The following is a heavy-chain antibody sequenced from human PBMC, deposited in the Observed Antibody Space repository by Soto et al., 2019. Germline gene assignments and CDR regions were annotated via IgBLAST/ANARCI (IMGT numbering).Heavy chain of an antibody. CDR1: GYTFTSYG. CDR2: ISTYNGNT. Sequence: QVQLVQSGAEVKKPGASVKVSCKASGYTFTSYGISWVRQAPGKGLEWMGWISTYNGNTKYSQKLKGRVTMTTDSITSTAYMELRSLRSDDTAVYYCARDAPPFGYWGQGTLVTVSS. V-gene: IGHV1-18*01. J-gene: IGHJ4*02. D-gene: IGHD3-10*01. CDR3: ARDAPPFGY.